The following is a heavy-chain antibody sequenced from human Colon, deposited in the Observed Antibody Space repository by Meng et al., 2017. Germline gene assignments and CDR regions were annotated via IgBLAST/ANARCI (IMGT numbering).Heavy chain of an antibody. Sequence: QVQLQESGPGLVKPSQTRSLTCTVSGGSISSGDYYWSWSRQHPGKGLEWIGYFYFSGNTYYNPSLKSRVSISVDTSKNRFSLNLSSVTAADTAVYYCARYFYDSRGVTWFDPWGQGTLVTVSS. J-gene: IGHJ5*02. D-gene: IGHD3-22*01. CDR3: ARYFYDSRGVTWFDP. V-gene: IGHV4-31*03. CDR2: FYFSGNT. CDR1: GGSISSGDYY.